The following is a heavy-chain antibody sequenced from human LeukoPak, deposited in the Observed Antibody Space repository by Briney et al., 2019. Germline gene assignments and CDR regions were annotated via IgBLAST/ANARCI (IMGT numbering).Heavy chain of an antibody. D-gene: IGHD6-19*01. J-gene: IGHJ5*02. CDR2: INHSGST. Sequence: SETLSLTCAVYGGSFSGYYWSWLRQPPGKGLEWIGEINHSGSTNYNPSLKSRVTISVDTSKNQFSLKLSSVTAADTAVYYCARHRRSGWFLPNWFDPWGQGTLVTVSS. CDR3: ARHRRSGWFLPNWFDP. CDR1: GGSFSGYY. V-gene: IGHV4-34*01.